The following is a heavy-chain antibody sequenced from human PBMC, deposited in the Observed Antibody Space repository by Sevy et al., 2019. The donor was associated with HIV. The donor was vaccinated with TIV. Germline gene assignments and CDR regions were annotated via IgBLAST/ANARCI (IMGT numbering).Heavy chain of an antibody. CDR2: IWSDGSKK. CDR3: ARDLGAYCGGDCYFGRFDP. J-gene: IGHJ5*02. D-gene: IGHD2-21*02. CDR1: GFTFSNYG. Sequence: GESLKISCAASGFTFSNYGMHWVRQVPGKGLEWVAIIWSDGSKKLHSDSVKGRFTISRDNSKNTLYLQMNSLKPEDTAVYYWARDLGAYCGGDCYFGRFDPWGQGTLVTVSS. V-gene: IGHV3-33*01.